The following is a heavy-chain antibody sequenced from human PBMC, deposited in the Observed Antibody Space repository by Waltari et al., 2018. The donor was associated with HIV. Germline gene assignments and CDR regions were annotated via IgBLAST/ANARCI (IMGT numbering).Heavy chain of an antibody. CDR2: ISYRGTT. J-gene: IGHJ4*02. V-gene: IGHV4-61*01. Sequence: QVQLQESGPGLVKTSETLSLTCLVSGASVNSGSNYWTWIRQSPGKRLEWIGYISYRGTTNYNPSLKRPLTISLGTPRNEFSLKMKAVTAADTAIYYCARVPGSGRYKIDSWGQGTLVAVSS. D-gene: IGHD1-26*01. CDR3: ARVPGSGRYKIDS. CDR1: GASVNSGSNY.